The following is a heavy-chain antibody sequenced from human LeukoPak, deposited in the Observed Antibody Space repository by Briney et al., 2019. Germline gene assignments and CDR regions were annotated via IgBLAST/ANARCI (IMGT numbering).Heavy chain of an antibody. CDR1: GFTFSSYS. V-gene: IGHV3-48*02. CDR3: ARDRDYSSSWYFDY. J-gene: IGHJ4*02. CDR2: TSSSSSTI. Sequence: GGSLRLSCAASGFTFSSYSMNWVRQAPGKGLEWVSYTSSSSSTIYYADSVKGRFTISRDNAKNSLYLQMNSLRDEDTAVYYCARDRDYSSSWYFDYWGQGTLVTVSS. D-gene: IGHD6-13*01.